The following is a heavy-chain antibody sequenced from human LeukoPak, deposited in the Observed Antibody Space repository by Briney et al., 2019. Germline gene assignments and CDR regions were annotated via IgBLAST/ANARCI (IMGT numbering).Heavy chain of an antibody. D-gene: IGHD6-13*01. CDR1: GFTFSNYW. Sequence: GSLRLSCAASGFTFSNYWMSWVRQAPGKGLEWLANIKDDGSEKYYVDSVQGRFTISRDNAKNSLYLQMNSLRAEDTAMYYCARTIRGYWGRGTLVTVSS. CDR3: ARTIRGY. V-gene: IGHV3-7*01. CDR2: IKDDGSEK. J-gene: IGHJ4*02.